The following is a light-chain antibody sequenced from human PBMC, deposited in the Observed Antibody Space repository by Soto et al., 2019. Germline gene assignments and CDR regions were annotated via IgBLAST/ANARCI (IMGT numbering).Light chain of an antibody. Sequence: EIVLTQSPGTLSLSPGERATLSCRASQSVSSSYLGWYQQKPGQDPRLLIYGTSSRATGVPDRFSGSGSGTDFTLTISRLEPEDFAVYYCQRYGSSPLYTFGQGTKQQNK. CDR1: QSVSSSY. V-gene: IGKV3-20*01. CDR3: QRYGSSPLYT. CDR2: GTS. J-gene: IGKJ2*01.